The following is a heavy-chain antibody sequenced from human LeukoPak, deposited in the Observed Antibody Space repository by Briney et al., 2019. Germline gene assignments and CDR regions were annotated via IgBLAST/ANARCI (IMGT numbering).Heavy chain of an antibody. J-gene: IGHJ4*02. CDR3: ARDLELERDRWNYFES. V-gene: IGHV4-39*07. CDR2: IYYSGST. CDR1: GGSISSSSDY. D-gene: IGHD3-3*01. Sequence: SETLSLTCTVSGGSISSSSDYWGWIRQPPGKGLEWIGSIYYSGSTYYNPSLKSRVTISVDTSKNQFSLKLSSVTAADTAVYYCARDLELERDRWNYFESWGQGTLVTVSS.